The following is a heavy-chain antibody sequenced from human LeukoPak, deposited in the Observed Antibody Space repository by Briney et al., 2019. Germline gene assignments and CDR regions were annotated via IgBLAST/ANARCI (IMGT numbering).Heavy chain of an antibody. CDR1: GGSISTSSYY. J-gene: IGHJ4*02. Sequence: SETLSLTCSVFGGSISTSSYYWVWIRQPPGKGLEWIGSIYYSGITYYNPSLKSRVTISVDKSKNQFSLILTSVTTADTAAYYCATYYTALNFWGQGTLVAVSS. CDR2: IYYSGIT. CDR3: ATYYTALNF. D-gene: IGHD2-21*01. V-gene: IGHV4-39*01.